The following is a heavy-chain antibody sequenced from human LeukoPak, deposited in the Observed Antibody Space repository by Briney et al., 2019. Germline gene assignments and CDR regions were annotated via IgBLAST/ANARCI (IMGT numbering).Heavy chain of an antibody. J-gene: IGHJ4*02. Sequence: SVKVSFKASGGTFSSYAISWVRQAPGQGLEWMGGIIPIFGTANYAQKFQGRVTITADESTSTAYMELSSLRSEDTAVYYCARSPELSAYFDYWGQGTLVTVSS. CDR2: IIPIFGTA. CDR3: ARSPELSAYFDY. V-gene: IGHV1-69*01. CDR1: GGTFSSYA. D-gene: IGHD1-14*01.